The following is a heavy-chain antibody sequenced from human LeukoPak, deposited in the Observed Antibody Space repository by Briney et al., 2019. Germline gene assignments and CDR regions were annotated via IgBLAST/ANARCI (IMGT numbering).Heavy chain of an antibody. Sequence: PGGSLRLSCAASGFTVRDGYMSWVRQAPGKRLEWLAFIYGSGTTFYAASVKGRFTTSSDNAKNTEYLQMNNLRGEDTALYCCGSHASGASPPPGCGQ. CDR3: GSHASGASPPPG. V-gene: IGHV3-53*01. CDR2: IYGSGTT. J-gene: IGHJ1*01. D-gene: IGHD1-14*01. CDR1: GFTVRDGY.